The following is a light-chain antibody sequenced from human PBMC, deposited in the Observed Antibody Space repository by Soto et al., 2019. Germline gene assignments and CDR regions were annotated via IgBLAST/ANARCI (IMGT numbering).Light chain of an antibody. Sequence: EIVLTQSPATLSLSPGERATLSCRASQSVSGYLVWYQQKSAQAPRLLIYDASNRATGIPGRFSGSGSGTDFTLTSSSLEPEDFAVYYCQQRSTWPYTFGPGTKVDI. CDR1: QSVSGY. CDR2: DAS. V-gene: IGKV3-11*01. J-gene: IGKJ3*01. CDR3: QQRSTWPYT.